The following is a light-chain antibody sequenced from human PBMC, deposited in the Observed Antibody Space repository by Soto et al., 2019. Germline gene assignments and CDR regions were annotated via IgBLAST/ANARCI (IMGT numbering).Light chain of an antibody. Sequence: VMTQSPATLSVSPGERATLSCRASQSVSSSLAWFQQKPGQAPRLLIYGASTRATGIPARFSGSGSGTEFTLTLRSLQSEDFAVYYCQQYNNWPPMYTFGQGTKLEIK. CDR2: GAS. J-gene: IGKJ2*01. CDR1: QSVSSS. V-gene: IGKV3-15*01. CDR3: QQYNNWPPMYT.